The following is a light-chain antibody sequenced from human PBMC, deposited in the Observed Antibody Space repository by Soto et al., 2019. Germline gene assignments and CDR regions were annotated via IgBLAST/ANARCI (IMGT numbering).Light chain of an antibody. Sequence: QSALTQPASVSGSPGQSITISCTGSNSDVGSYNLVSWYPQHPGKAPKLMIYEGNKRPSGVSNRFSGSKSGNTASLTISGLQAEDYADYYCCSYAGSTTYVFGTGTKLTVL. CDR2: EGN. CDR1: NSDVGSYNL. V-gene: IGLV2-23*01. CDR3: CSYAGSTTYV. J-gene: IGLJ1*01.